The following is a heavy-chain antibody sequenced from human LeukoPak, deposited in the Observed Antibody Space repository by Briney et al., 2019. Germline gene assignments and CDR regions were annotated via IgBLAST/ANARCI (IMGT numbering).Heavy chain of an antibody. CDR3: ASSGWPLFYNY. V-gene: IGHV4-59*08. Sequence: PSETLSLTCTVSGGSISSYYWSWIRQPPGKGLEWIGHIYYSGSTNYNPSLKSRVTISVDTSKNQFSLKLSSVTAADTAVYYCASSGWPLFYNYWGQGTLVTVSS. D-gene: IGHD6-19*01. J-gene: IGHJ4*02. CDR1: GGSISSYY. CDR2: IYYSGST.